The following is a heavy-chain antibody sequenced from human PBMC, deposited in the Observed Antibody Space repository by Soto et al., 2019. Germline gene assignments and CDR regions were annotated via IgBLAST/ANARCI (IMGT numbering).Heavy chain of an antibody. CDR2: IKQDGSEK. D-gene: IGHD3-3*01. CDR1: GFTFSSYW. V-gene: IGHV3-7*01. Sequence: WGSLRLSCAASGFTFSSYWMSWVRQAPGKGQEWVANIKQDGSEKYYVDSVKGRFTISRDNAKNSLYLQMNSLRAEDTAVYYCARDNKYYDFWSGPDAFDIWGQGTMVTVSS. J-gene: IGHJ3*02. CDR3: ARDNKYYDFWSGPDAFDI.